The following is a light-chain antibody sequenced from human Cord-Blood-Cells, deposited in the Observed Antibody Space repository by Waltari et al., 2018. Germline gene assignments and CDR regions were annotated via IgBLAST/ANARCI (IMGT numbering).Light chain of an antibody. J-gene: IGKJ1*01. CDR1: QSVSSSY. CDR2: GAS. Sequence: EIVLTQSPGTLSLSPGERATLSCRASQSVSSSYLACYPQKPGQAPSLFICGASSRATGIPDRFSGSGSGTDLTLTISRLEPEDFAVYYCQQYGSSPRTFGQGTKVEIK. V-gene: IGKV3-20*01. CDR3: QQYGSSPRT.